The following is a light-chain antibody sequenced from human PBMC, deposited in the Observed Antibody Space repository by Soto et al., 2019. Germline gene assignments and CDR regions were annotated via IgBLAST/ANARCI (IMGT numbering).Light chain of an antibody. J-gene: IGKJ1*01. V-gene: IGKV3-20*01. CDR3: QQYGGTPPT. CDR1: ESVSNNY. CDR2: GVS. Sequence: EIVLTQSPGTLSLSPGERATLSCRASESVSNNYLAWYQRKPGQAPRLLIYGVSYRATDIPYRFSGSGSGTDFTLTIARLEAEDFAVYICQQYGGTPPTFGLGTKVEI.